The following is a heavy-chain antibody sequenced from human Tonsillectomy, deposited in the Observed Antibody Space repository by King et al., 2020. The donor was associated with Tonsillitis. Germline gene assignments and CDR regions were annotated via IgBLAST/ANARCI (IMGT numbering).Heavy chain of an antibody. V-gene: IGHV1-2*02. CDR3: VREAYD. D-gene: IGHD4-17*01. CDR1: GYTFTDYY. J-gene: IGHJ4*02. CDR2: INPNSGGT. Sequence: QLVQSGAEVKKPGASVKVSCKTAGYTFTDYYIHWGRQAPGQGLEWRGWINPNSGGTIYAQTFRGRVAMTRDTSLTTAHMELSSLRFDDTAVYYCVREAYDWGQGTLVIVSS.